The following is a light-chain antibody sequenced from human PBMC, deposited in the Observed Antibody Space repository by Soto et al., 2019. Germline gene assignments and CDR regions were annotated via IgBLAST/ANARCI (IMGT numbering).Light chain of an antibody. CDR1: ESIDNNF. Sequence: EIVLTQSPGTLSLSPGERATLSCRASESIDNNFLAWYQQKPGQAPRFLIYHASSRATGIPNRFSGIGSGTDFTLTIRRRDPEDFAVYYCQQYGIAPPTLRPGTKVDVK. J-gene: IGKJ3*01. V-gene: IGKV3-20*01. CDR3: QQYGIAPPT. CDR2: HAS.